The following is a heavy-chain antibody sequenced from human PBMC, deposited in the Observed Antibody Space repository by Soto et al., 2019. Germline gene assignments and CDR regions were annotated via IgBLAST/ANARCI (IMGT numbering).Heavy chain of an antibody. CDR3: ANFTKYAILTGFYPC. V-gene: IGHV3-66*01. CDR2: IYSDGST. CDR1: GFTVNSNY. D-gene: IGHD3-9*01. J-gene: IGHJ4*02. Sequence: EVQLVESGGGLVQPGGSLRLSCAASGFTVNSNYMSWVRQAPGKGLEWVSVIYSDGSTYYADSVKGRFIISRDNSNNTLYFQMNGLRAEDTAVYYCANFTKYAILTGFYPCWGQGTLVTVSS.